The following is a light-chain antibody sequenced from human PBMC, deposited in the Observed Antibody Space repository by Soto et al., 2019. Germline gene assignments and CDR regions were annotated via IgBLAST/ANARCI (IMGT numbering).Light chain of an antibody. V-gene: IGKV1-12*01. J-gene: IGKJ2*01. CDR2: AAS. CDR3: QQANSSPYT. Sequence: DIQMTQSPSSVSASVGDRVTITCRASQGISSWLAWYQQRPGKAPKLLISAASILQSGVPSRFSGSESGTDFTLTINSLQPEDSAIYYCQQANSSPYTFGQGTKLEIK. CDR1: QGISSW.